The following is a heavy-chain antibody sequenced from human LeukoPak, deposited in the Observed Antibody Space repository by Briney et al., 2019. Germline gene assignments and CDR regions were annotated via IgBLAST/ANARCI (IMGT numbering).Heavy chain of an antibody. V-gene: IGHV4-31*03. CDR1: GGSISSSAFY. D-gene: IGHD3-10*01. J-gene: IGHJ3*02. CDR3: ARDLAGHDAFDI. CDR2: INYSGSS. Sequence: SETLSLTCTVSGGSISSSAFYWGWIRQHPGKGLEWIGYINYSGSSDYNPPPKSRVTMSVDTSKNHFSLTLSSVTAADTAVYYCARDLAGHDAFDIWGQGTVVTVSS.